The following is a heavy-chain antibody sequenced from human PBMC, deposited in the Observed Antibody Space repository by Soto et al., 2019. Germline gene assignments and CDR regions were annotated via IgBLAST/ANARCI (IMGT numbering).Heavy chain of an antibody. V-gene: IGHV4-31*03. J-gene: IGHJ4*02. Sequence: QVQLQESGPGLVKPSQTLSLTCTVSGGSISSGGYYWSWIRQHPGKGLEWIGYIYYSGSTYYNPSLKSRVTITVDTSKNHSSLKLSSVTAADTAVYYCASLSPRQEFDYWGQGSLVTVSS. CDR2: IYYSGST. D-gene: IGHD6-6*01. CDR1: GGSISSGGYY. CDR3: ASLSPRQEFDY.